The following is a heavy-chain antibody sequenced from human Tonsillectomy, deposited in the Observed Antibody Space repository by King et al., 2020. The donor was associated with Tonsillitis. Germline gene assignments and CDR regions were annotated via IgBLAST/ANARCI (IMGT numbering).Heavy chain of an antibody. CDR2: ITTNGGST. CDR1: GFTLRSYA. V-gene: IGHV3-64D*06. CDR3: VRGGWGLGYFFDY. Sequence: VQLVESGGGLVQPGGSLRLSCSASGFTLRSYAMHWVRQAPGKGLEYVSGITTNGGSTYYADSVKGRFTISRDNSKNTLYLLMTSPRVEDTAMYYCVRGGWGLGYFFDYWGQGTLVTVSS. D-gene: IGHD3-16*01. J-gene: IGHJ4*02.